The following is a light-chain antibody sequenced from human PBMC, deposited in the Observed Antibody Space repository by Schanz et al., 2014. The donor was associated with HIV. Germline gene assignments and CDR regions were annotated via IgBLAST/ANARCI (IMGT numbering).Light chain of an antibody. Sequence: QSVLTQPPSVSGAPGQRVTISCTGSSSNIGAGYDVHWYQQLPGTAPKLLIYDNTYRPSGVPDRFSGSKSGTSASLAITGLQTEDEADYYCATWDSFLNAVVFGGGTKLTVL. J-gene: IGLJ2*01. CDR3: ATWDSFLNAVV. CDR2: DNT. CDR1: SSNIGAGYD. V-gene: IGLV1-40*01.